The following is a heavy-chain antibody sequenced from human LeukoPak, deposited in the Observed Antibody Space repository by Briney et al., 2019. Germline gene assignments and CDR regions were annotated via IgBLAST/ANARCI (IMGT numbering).Heavy chain of an antibody. CDR3: ARIASDGSGTNHY. V-gene: IGHV1-18*01. Sequence: VASVKVSCKASGYTFSSYGITWVRQAPGQGLEWMGWISVYNGNTKSAQNLQGRVIMNTDTSTNTAHMELRSLRSDDTAVYYCARIASDGSGTNHYWGQGTQVIVSS. CDR2: ISVYNGNT. CDR1: GYTFSSYG. J-gene: IGHJ4*02. D-gene: IGHD3-10*01.